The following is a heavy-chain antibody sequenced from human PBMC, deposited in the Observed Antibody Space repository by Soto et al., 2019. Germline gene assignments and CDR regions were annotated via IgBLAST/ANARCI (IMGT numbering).Heavy chain of an antibody. J-gene: IGHJ4*02. CDR3: ARRRDASTFFDY. D-gene: IGHD2-2*01. V-gene: IGHV4-59*08. CDR2: IFYSGST. CDR1: GGSISSYY. Sequence: QVQLQESGPGLVKPSETLSLTCTVSGGSISSYYWSWIRQPPRKGLEWIGYIFYSGSTNYNPSLKSRVTISVDTSKNQFSLKLSSVTAADTAVYYCARRRDASTFFDYWGQGTLVTVSS.